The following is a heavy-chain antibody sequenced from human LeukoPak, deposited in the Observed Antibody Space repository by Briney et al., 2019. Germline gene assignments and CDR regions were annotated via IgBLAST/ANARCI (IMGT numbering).Heavy chain of an antibody. CDR3: ATYFYGDYASYYFDF. Sequence: SGTLSLTCAVSGGSIGSSNWWSWARQPPGKGLEWIGETYHSGTTNYNPSLKSRVTMSVDKSKNQFPLKLSSVTAADTAIYYCATYFYGDYASYYFDFWGQGTLVTVSS. CDR1: GGSIGSSNW. D-gene: IGHD4-17*01. CDR2: TYHSGTT. J-gene: IGHJ4*02. V-gene: IGHV4-4*02.